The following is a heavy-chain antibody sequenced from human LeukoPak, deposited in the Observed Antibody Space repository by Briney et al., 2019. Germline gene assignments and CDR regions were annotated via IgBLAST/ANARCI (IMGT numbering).Heavy chain of an antibody. J-gene: IGHJ3*02. CDR1: GFTFSSHW. Sequence: GGSLRPSCAASGFTFSSHWMHWVRQAPGKGLVWVSRINSDGSSISYADSVKGRFTISRDNAKNTLYLQMNSLRAEDTAVYYCARVRARLDAFDIWGQGTMVTVSS. CDR3: ARVRARLDAFDI. D-gene: IGHD6-6*01. V-gene: IGHV3-74*01. CDR2: INSDGSSI.